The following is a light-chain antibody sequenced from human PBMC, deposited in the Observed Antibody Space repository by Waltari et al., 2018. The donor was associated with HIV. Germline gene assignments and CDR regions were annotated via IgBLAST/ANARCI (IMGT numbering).Light chain of an antibody. V-gene: IGLV6-57*01. Sequence: NFMLTQPHSVPASPGKTLTISCTRSSGDIARNYVQWYQQRPGSSPATVLYEDYDRPSGVPDRFSGSTDSSSNAASLTISGLKTDDEADYYCQSYDNGNWVLGGGTKLTVL. CDR1: SGDIARNY. CDR3: QSYDNGNWV. CDR2: EDY. J-gene: IGLJ3*02.